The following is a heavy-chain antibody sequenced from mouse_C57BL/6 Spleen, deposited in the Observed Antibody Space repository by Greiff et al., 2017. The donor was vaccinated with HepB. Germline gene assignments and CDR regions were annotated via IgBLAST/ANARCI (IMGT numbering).Heavy chain of an antibody. CDR1: GFTFTDYY. CDR2: IRNKANGYTT. CDR3: ARGDYDAMDY. J-gene: IGHJ4*01. Sequence: EVKVEESGGGLVQPGGSLSLSCAASGFTFTDYYMSWVRQPPGKALEWLGFIRNKANGYTTEYSASVKGRFTISRDNSQSILYLQMNALRAEDSATYYCARGDYDAMDYWGQGTSVTVSS. V-gene: IGHV7-3*01.